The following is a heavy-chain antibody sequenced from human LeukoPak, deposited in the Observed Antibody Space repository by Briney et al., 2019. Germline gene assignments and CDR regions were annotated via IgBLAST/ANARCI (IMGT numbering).Heavy chain of an antibody. J-gene: IGHJ4*02. D-gene: IGHD2-8*01. CDR2: MNPNSGNT. CDR1: GYTFIHYY. CDR3: ARDAGYCTNGVCEGVVDY. Sequence: ASVKVSCKASGYTFIHYYMHWVRQARGQGLEWMGWMNPNSGNTGYAQKFQGRVTMTRNTSISTAYMELSSLRSEDTAVYYCARDAGYCTNGVCEGVVDYWGQGTLVTVSS. V-gene: IGHV1-8*02.